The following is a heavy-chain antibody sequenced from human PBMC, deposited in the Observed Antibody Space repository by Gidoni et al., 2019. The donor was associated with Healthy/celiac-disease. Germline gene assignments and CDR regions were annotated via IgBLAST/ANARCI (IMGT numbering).Heavy chain of an antibody. V-gene: IGHV4-30-2*01. Sequence: QLQLQESGSGLVKPSQHLSLTCAVACGSISMGGYSWSWIRQPPGKGLEWIGAIYHSGSTYYYPSLKSRVTISVARSTNQFSMKLSSATAADTPVYHCAREMRRHFDYWGQGTLVTVSS. CDR3: AREMRRHFDY. J-gene: IGHJ4*02. CDR2: IYHSGST. CDR1: CGSISMGGYS.